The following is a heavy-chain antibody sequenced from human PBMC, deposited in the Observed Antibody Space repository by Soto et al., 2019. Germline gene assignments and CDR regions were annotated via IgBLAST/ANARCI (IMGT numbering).Heavy chain of an antibody. V-gene: IGHV4-61*08. Sequence: LSLTCTVSGGSVRSGAYYWSWLRQPPGGGLEWIGYIYYSGTIKYNPSLQSRVTMSIDTSRNQFSLKLASVSAADAAVYFCARALVASVLTYAIDVWGQGNAVTVSS. CDR3: ARALVASVLTYAIDV. J-gene: IGHJ6*02. D-gene: IGHD5-12*01. CDR2: IYYSGTI. CDR1: GGSVRSGAYY.